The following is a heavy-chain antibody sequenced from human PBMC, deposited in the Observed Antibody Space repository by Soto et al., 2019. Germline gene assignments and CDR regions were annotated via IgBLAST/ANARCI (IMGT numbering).Heavy chain of an antibody. D-gene: IGHD3-22*01. CDR2: IYNSGST. J-gene: IGHJ4*02. CDR3: ARVRREYDNSGPVDY. CDR1: GGSINNNGYF. Sequence: SETLSLTCTVSGGSINNNGYFWSWIRQPPGSGLEWIGHIYNSGSTYSNPSLKSRLTISVDTSKNQFSLKLSSVTAADTAVYYCARVRREYDNSGPVDYWGQGTLVTVSS. V-gene: IGHV4-30-4*01.